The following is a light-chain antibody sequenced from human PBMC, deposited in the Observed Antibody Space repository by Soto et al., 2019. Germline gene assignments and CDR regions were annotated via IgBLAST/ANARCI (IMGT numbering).Light chain of an antibody. CDR2: EVI. Sequence: QSALTQPPPASGSPGQSVTISCTGTSSDIGDYNSVSWYQQHPGKAPKLIIYEVIKRPSGVPDRFSGSKSGNTASLTVSGLQAEDEADYFCSSYSISIAYLFGTGTKVTVL. J-gene: IGLJ1*01. CDR3: SSYSISIAYL. CDR1: SSDIGDYNS. V-gene: IGLV2-8*01.